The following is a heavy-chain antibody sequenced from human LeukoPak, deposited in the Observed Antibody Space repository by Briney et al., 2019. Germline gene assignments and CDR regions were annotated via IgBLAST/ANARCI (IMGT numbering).Heavy chain of an antibody. D-gene: IGHD3-10*01. Sequence: SETLSLTCTVSGDSISTYYWSWIRQPPGKRLEWSGYINYSGITNYNPSLKSRVTISVDTSKNQFSLKLSSVTAADTAVYYCARGLRFAVPGAFDMWGRGTMVTVSS. CDR2: INYSGIT. J-gene: IGHJ3*02. CDR3: ARGLRFAVPGAFDM. V-gene: IGHV4-59*01. CDR1: GDSISTYY.